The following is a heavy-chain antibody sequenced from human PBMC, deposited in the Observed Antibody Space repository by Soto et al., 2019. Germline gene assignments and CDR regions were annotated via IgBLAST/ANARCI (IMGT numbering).Heavy chain of an antibody. V-gene: IGHV1-69*13. Sequence: SVKVSCKASGGAFSSYAISWVRQAPGQGLEWMGGIIPIFGTANYAQKFRGRVTITADESTSTAYMELSSLRSEDTAVYYCAREESRLWSDDFDIWGQGTMVTVSS. J-gene: IGHJ3*02. CDR3: AREESRLWSDDFDI. D-gene: IGHD5-18*01. CDR1: GGAFSSYA. CDR2: IIPIFGTA.